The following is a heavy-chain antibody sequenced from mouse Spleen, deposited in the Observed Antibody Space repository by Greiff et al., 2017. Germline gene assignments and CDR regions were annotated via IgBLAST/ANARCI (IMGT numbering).Heavy chain of an antibody. D-gene: IGHD2-3*01. CDR2: INPYNGGT. Sequence: VQLQQSGPVLVKPGASVKMSCKASGYTFTDYYMNWVKQSHGKSLEWIGVINPYNGGTSYNQKFKGKATLTVDKSSSTAYMELNSLTAEDSAVYYCERSAYDGYYVGYAMDYWGQGTSVTVSS. CDR1: GYTFTDYY. CDR3: ERSAYDGYYVGYAMDY. V-gene: IGHV1-19*01. J-gene: IGHJ4*01.